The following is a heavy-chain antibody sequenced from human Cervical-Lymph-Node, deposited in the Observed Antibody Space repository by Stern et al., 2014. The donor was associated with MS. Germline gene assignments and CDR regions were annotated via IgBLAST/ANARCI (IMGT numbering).Heavy chain of an antibody. V-gene: IGHV1-69*06. D-gene: IGHD3/OR15-3a*01. CDR1: GG. CDR2: VIPFVGTS. CDR3: ARGTGDNWFGP. Sequence: QVPLVQSGAEVKKPGSSVKVSCKSSGGISWVRQAPGQGLEWMGGVIPFVGTSYYAQKFQGRVTITADTSANTTYLHLSRLTSADTAVYYCARGTGDNWFGPWGQGTLVTVSS. J-gene: IGHJ5*02.